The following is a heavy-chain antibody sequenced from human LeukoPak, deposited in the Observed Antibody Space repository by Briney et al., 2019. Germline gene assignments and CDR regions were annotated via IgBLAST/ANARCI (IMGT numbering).Heavy chain of an antibody. V-gene: IGHV4-30-2*01. CDR3: ARAWCSSTSCLNWFDP. CDR1: GGSISSWGYS. CDR2: IYHSGST. D-gene: IGHD2-2*01. Sequence: SETLSLTCAVSGGSISSWGYSWSWIRQPPGKGLEWIGYIYHSGSTYYNTSLKSRVSISVDPPKNQFSLKLNSVTAADTAVYYCARAWCSSTSCLNWFDPWGQGTLVTVSS. J-gene: IGHJ5*02.